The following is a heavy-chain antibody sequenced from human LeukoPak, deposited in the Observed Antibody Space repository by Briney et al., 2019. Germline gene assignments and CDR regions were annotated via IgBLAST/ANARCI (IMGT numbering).Heavy chain of an antibody. CDR1: GYTFTSYG. Sequence: GASVKVSCKASGYTFTSYGISWVRQAPGQGLEWMGWISAYNGNTNYAQKLQGRVTMTRNTSISTAYMELSSLRSEDTAVYYCAVRGYSGYDWVDYWGQGTLVTVSS. V-gene: IGHV1-18*01. D-gene: IGHD5-12*01. J-gene: IGHJ4*02. CDR2: ISAYNGNT. CDR3: AVRGYSGYDWVDY.